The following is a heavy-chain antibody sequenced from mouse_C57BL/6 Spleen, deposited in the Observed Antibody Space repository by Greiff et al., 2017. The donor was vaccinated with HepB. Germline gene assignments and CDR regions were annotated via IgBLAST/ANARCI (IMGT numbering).Heavy chain of an antibody. CDR1: GYSITSGYY. CDR3: AKLTGRAWFAY. J-gene: IGHJ3*01. CDR2: ISYDGSN. D-gene: IGHD4-1*01. V-gene: IGHV3-6*01. Sequence: EVKLLESGPGLVKPSQSLSLTCSVTGYSITSGYYWNWIRQFPGNKLEWMGYISYDGSNNYNPSLKNRISITRDTSKNQFFLKLNSVTTEDTATYYCAKLTGRAWFAYWGQGTLVTVSA.